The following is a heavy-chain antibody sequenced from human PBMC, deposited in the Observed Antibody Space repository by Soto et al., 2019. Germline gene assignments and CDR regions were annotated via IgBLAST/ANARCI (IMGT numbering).Heavy chain of an antibody. CDR2: IYYTGHT. Sequence: QVQLQESGPGLVKPSQTLSLTCSVSGVSINSGGYYWSWIRHHPGKRLEWIGYIYYTGHTFYNLSLKSRVAMSLDTSKNQFALKPSSVTAADTAVYYCARGSQLERDALDIWGQGTMVTVA. CDR3: ARGSQLERDALDI. CDR1: GVSINSGGYY. J-gene: IGHJ3*02. D-gene: IGHD1-1*01. V-gene: IGHV4-31*03.